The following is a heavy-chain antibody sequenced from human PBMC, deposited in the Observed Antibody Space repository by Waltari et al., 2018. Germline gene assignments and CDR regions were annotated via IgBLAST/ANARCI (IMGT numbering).Heavy chain of an antibody. Sequence: QVQLVESGGGVVQPGGSLRLSCAASGFTFSSYGMHWVRQAPGKGLEWVAFIRYDGSNKYYADSVKGRFTISRDNSKNTLYLQMNSLSAEDTAVYYCAVLEWLSPGWFDPWGQGTLVTVSS. CDR3: AVLEWLSPGWFDP. J-gene: IGHJ5*02. D-gene: IGHD3-3*01. V-gene: IGHV3-30*02. CDR2: IRYDGSNK. CDR1: GFTFSSYG.